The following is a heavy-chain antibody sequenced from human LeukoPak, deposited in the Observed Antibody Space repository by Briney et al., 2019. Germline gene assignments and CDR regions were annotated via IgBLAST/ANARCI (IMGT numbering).Heavy chain of an antibody. Sequence: SVKVSCKASGGTFSSYAISWVRQDPGQGLEWMGRIIPILGLANYAQKFQGRVTITADKSTSTAYMELSSLRSEDTAVYYWAGGGTMVRGVPDYWGQGTLVTVSS. CDR3: AGGGTMVRGVPDY. D-gene: IGHD3-10*01. CDR1: GGTFSSYA. J-gene: IGHJ4*02. V-gene: IGHV1-69*04. CDR2: IIPILGLA.